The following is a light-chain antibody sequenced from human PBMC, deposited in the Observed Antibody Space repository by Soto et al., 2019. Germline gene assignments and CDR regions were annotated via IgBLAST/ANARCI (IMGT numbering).Light chain of an antibody. CDR3: HQLSNRPPT. V-gene: IGKV3-11*01. J-gene: IGKJ1*01. CDR1: QSVSSY. CDR2: DAS. Sequence: EIVLTQSPATLSFSPGERATISCRASQSVSSYFTCYQQKPGQPPQLLIYDASNRPTGIPARFSGRGCGTAFNPTTSSREPADFADDYCHQLSNRPPTFGHGTKVEIK.